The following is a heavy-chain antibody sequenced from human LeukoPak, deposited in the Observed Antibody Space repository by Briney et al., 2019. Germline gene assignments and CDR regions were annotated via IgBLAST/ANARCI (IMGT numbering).Heavy chain of an antibody. Sequence: ASMKVSCKASGYTFTGYYMHWVRQAPGQGLEWMGWINPNSVGTNYAQKFQGRVTMTRDTSISTAYMELRRLRSDDTAVYYCARGVVGATPYYYYMDVWGKGTTVTVSS. J-gene: IGHJ6*03. CDR2: INPNSVGT. CDR3: ARGVVGATPYYYYMDV. CDR1: GYTFTGYY. V-gene: IGHV1-2*02. D-gene: IGHD1-26*01.